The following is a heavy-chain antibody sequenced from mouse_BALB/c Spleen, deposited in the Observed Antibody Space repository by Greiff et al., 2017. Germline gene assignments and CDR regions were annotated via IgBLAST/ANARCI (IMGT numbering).Heavy chain of an antibody. CDR1: GFTFSSYA. D-gene: IGHD2-14*01. CDR2: ISSGGST. Sequence: EVKLMESGGGLVKPGGSLKLSCAASGFTFSSYAMSWVRQTPEKRLEWVASISSGGSTYYPDSVMGRFTISRDNARNILYLQMSSLRSEDTAMYYCARGEVRYDNYYAMDYWGQGTSVTVSS. J-gene: IGHJ4*01. CDR3: ARGEVRYDNYYAMDY. V-gene: IGHV5-6-5*01.